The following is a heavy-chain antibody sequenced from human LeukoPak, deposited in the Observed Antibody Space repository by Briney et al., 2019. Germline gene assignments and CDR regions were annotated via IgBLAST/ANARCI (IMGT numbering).Heavy chain of an antibody. CDR3: AKGQPAMAGQSYDY. Sequence: GGSLRLSCVASGFIFSRYSMNWVRQAPGKGLEWVSSISTSSSHIYHADSVKGRFTISRDNAKNSLYLQMNSLRAEDTAVYYCAKGQPAMAGQSYDYWGQGTLVTVSS. CDR1: GFIFSRYS. CDR2: ISTSSSHI. V-gene: IGHV3-21*04. D-gene: IGHD5-18*01. J-gene: IGHJ4*02.